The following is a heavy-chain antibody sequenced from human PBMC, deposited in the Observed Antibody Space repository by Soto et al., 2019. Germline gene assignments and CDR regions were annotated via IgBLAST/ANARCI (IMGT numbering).Heavy chain of an antibody. Sequence: QITLKESGPTLVKPTQTLTLTCSFSGFSLSTSGVGVGWIRQPPGKALEWLALIYWDDDKHYSPSLKSRLTVTKDTAKNRVVLTMTNMDPMDTATYYCAHRQWLGHIDYWGQGNLVTVSS. D-gene: IGHD6-19*01. CDR1: GFSLSTSGVG. CDR3: AHRQWLGHIDY. CDR2: IYWDDDK. V-gene: IGHV2-5*02. J-gene: IGHJ4*02.